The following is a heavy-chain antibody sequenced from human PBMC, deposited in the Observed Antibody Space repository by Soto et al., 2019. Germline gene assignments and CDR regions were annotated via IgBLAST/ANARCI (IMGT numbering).Heavy chain of an antibody. D-gene: IGHD6-13*01. CDR1: GFTFSSYG. CDR3: ARASSSWDPFDY. CDR2: IWYDGSNK. J-gene: IGHJ4*02. V-gene: IGHV3-33*01. Sequence: GGSLRLSCAASGFTFSSYGMHWVRQAPGKGLEWVAVIWYDGSNKYYADSVKGRFTISRDNSKNTLYLQMNSLRAEDTAVYYCARASSSWDPFDYWGQGTLVTVSS.